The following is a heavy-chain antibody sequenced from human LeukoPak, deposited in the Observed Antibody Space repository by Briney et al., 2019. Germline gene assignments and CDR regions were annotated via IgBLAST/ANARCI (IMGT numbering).Heavy chain of an antibody. Sequence: GGSLRLSCAASGFTFSSYGMHWVRQAPGKGLEWVALIWYDGSNKYYADSVKGRFTISRDNSKSTLSLQMNSLRAEDTAVYYCARGLGGRGDYYYGMDVWGQGTTVTVSS. J-gene: IGHJ6*02. CDR2: IWYDGSNK. V-gene: IGHV3-30*02. D-gene: IGHD3-10*01. CDR3: ARGLGGRGDYYYGMDV. CDR1: GFTFSSYG.